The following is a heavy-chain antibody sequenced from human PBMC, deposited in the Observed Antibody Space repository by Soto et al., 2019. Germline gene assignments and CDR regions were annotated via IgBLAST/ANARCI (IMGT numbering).Heavy chain of an antibody. CDR2: IFWDDDK. V-gene: IGHV2-5*02. CDR1: GFSLSTSGVG. J-gene: IGHJ6*02. CDR3: TNHGYYSYGMDV. Sequence: QITLKESGPTLVKPTQTLTLTCTFSGFSLSTSGVGVGWIRQPPGKALEWLALIFWDDDKRYSPSLKSRLTIPNDTSKNQVVLTMTNMDPVDAATYYFTNHGYYSYGMDVWGQGTTVTVSS.